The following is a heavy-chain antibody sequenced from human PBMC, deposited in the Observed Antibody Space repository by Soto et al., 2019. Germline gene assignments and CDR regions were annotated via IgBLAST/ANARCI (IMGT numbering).Heavy chain of an antibody. Sequence: ASLKVSCKASGYTFTGYYMHWVRQAPGQGLEWMGWINPNSGGTNYAQKFQGRVTMTRDTSISTAYMELSRLRSDDTAVYYCARVPGYSSSWYYFDYWGQGXLVTV. D-gene: IGHD6-13*01. CDR1: GYTFTGYY. V-gene: IGHV1-2*02. CDR3: ARVPGYSSSWYYFDY. CDR2: INPNSGGT. J-gene: IGHJ4*02.